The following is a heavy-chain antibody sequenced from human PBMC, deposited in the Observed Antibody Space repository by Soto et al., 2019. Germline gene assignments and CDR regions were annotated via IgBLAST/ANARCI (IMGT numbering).Heavy chain of an antibody. D-gene: IGHD6-13*01. J-gene: IGHJ4*02. Sequence: PGGSLRLSCAASGFTFSDYYMSWIRQVPGKGLEWVAYISGTSDSIPYADSVKGRFTISRDNAKNSLYLQMNSLGAEDTAVYYCARVGVVTAAGTSDYWGQGTLVTVSS. CDR2: ISGTSDSI. V-gene: IGHV3-11*06. CDR1: GFTFSDYY. CDR3: ARVGVVTAAGTSDY.